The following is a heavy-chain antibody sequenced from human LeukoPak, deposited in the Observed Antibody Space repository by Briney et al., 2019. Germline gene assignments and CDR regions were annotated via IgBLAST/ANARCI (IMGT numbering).Heavy chain of an antibody. CDR2: IGTAGDT. CDR3: ARGKSMVRGVIIKEEDAFDI. D-gene: IGHD3-10*01. J-gene: IGHJ3*02. CDR1: GFTFSSYD. Sequence: GGSLRLSCAASGFTFSSYDTHWVRQATGKGLEWVSAIGTAGDTYYPGSVKGRFTISRENAKNSLYLQMNSLRAGDTAVYYCARGKSMVRGVIIKEEDAFDIWGQGTMVTVSS. V-gene: IGHV3-13*01.